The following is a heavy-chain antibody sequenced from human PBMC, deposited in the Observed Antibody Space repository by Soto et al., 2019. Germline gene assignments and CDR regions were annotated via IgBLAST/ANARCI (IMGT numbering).Heavy chain of an antibody. J-gene: IGHJ4*02. CDR3: ARFGRITMVRGVTLVDY. V-gene: IGHV3-73*01. Sequence: GGSLRLSCAASGFTFSDSTMHWVRQPSGKGLEWVGRIRSKVTKYATAYAASLKGRFTISRDDSKNTAYLQMNSLRAEDTAVYYCARFGRITMVRGVTLVDYWGQGT. CDR1: GFTFSDST. D-gene: IGHD3-10*01. CDR2: IRSKVTKYAT.